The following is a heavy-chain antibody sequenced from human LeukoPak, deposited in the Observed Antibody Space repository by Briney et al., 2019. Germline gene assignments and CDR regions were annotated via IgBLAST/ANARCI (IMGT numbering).Heavy chain of an antibody. V-gene: IGHV4-39*01. Sequence: PSETLSLTCTVSGGSISTSRHYWGWIRQPPGKGLEWIVSMYYSGSTYYNPSLKSRVTISVDTCKSRFSLKLSSVTAADTAVYYCATTVTTRYYFDYWGQGTLVTVSS. CDR1: GGSISTSRHY. J-gene: IGHJ4*02. CDR2: MYYSGST. D-gene: IGHD4-17*01. CDR3: ATTVTTRYYFDY.